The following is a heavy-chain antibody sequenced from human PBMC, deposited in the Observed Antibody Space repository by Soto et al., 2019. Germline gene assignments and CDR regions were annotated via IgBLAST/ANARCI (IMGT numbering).Heavy chain of an antibody. V-gene: IGHV1-18*01. D-gene: IGHD2-2*01. CDR2: ISAYNGNT. CDR3: ARDHCSSTSCYDLNWFGP. J-gene: IGHJ5*02. CDR1: GYTFTSYG. Sequence: ASVKVSCKASGYTFTSYGISWVRQAPGQGLEWMGWISAYNGNTNYAQKLQGRVTMTTDTSTSTAYMELRSLRSDDTAVYYCARDHCSSTSCYDLNWFGPWGQGTLVTVS.